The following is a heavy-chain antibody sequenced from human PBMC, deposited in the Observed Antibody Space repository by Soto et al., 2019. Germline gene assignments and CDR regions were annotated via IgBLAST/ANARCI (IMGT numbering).Heavy chain of an antibody. V-gene: IGHV1-69*06. CDR3: ARGIRQSSGWDLDN. CDR2: IIPMFGSP. Sequence: QVQLDQSGAEVKKPGSSVKVSCKASGGSFSSDAISWVRQAPGQGLEWMGGIIPMFGSPNYAPKFQGRVTITADKSPSTLYMELSSLRSDDTAVYYCARGIRQSSGWDLDNWGQGTQVTVSS. D-gene: IGHD6-19*01. J-gene: IGHJ4*02. CDR1: GGSFSSDA.